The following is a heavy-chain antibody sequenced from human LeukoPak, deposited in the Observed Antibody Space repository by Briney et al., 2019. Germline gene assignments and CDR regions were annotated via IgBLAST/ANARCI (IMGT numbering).Heavy chain of an antibody. CDR1: GSTFSSYG. Sequence: GGSLRLSCAASGSTFSSYGMHWVRQAPGKGLEWVAVIWYDGSNKYYADSVKGRFTISRDNSENTLYLQMNSLRAEDTAVYYCAKERGNRVTSPFAYWGQGTLVTVSS. J-gene: IGHJ4*02. V-gene: IGHV3-33*06. CDR2: IWYDGSNK. D-gene: IGHD5-18*01. CDR3: AKERGNRVTSPFAY.